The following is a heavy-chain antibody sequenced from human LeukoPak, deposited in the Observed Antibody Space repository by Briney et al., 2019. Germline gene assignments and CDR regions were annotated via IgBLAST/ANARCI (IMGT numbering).Heavy chain of an antibody. V-gene: IGHV3-21*01. Sequence: PGGSPRLSCAASGFTFSNYDMSWVRQAPGKGLESVSSISSTSNYKYYTDSVKGRFTISRDNAKNSLYLQMNSLRAEDTAVYYCARGKEYSGSYYSQGGFDYWGQGTLVTVSS. CDR3: ARGKEYSGSYYSQGGFDY. J-gene: IGHJ4*02. CDR2: ISSTSNYK. CDR1: GFTFSNYD. D-gene: IGHD1-26*01.